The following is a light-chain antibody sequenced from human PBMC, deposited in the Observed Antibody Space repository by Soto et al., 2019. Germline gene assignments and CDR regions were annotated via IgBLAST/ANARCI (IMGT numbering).Light chain of an antibody. CDR1: QSVSSN. Sequence: EIVMTQSQATLSVSPGERATLSCRASQSVSSNLAWYQQKPGQAPRLLIYGASTRATGIPARLSGSGSGTEFTLTISSLQSEDFAVYYCQQYNNWPPGTFGQGTKVEIK. CDR3: QQYNNWPPGT. CDR2: GAS. J-gene: IGKJ1*01. V-gene: IGKV3-15*01.